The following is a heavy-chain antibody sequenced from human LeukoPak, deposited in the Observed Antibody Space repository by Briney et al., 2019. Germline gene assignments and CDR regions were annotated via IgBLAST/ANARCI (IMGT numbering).Heavy chain of an antibody. V-gene: IGHV3-21*01. CDR2: ISFSSSYI. CDR3: ASWSGSPRYYFDY. D-gene: IGHD1-26*01. Sequence: GGSLRLSCAASGFTFSSYSMNWVRKAPGKGLEWVSSISFSSSYIYYADSVKGRFTISRDNAKNSLYLQMNSPRAEDTAVYYCASWSGSPRYYFDYWGQGTLVTVSS. CDR1: GFTFSSYS. J-gene: IGHJ4*02.